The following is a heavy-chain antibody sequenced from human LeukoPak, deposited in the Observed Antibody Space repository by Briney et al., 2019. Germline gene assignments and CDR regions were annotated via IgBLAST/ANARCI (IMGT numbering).Heavy chain of an antibody. CDR2: PRNKANTYTT. CDR1: GFTFSDHY. V-gene: IGHV3-72*01. J-gene: IGHJ4*02. Sequence: GGSLRLSCAASGFTFSDHYMDWVRQAPGKGLEWVGRPRNKANTYTTEYAASVKGRFAISRDDPRTSLYLQMNSPKSEDTAVYYCVRAGSGWYDWGQGTLVTVSS. CDR3: VRAGSGWYD. D-gene: IGHD6-19*01.